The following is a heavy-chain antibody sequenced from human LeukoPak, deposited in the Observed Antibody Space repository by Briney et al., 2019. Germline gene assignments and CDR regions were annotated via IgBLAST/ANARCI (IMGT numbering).Heavy chain of an antibody. V-gene: IGHV3-23*01. Sequence: GGSLRLSCAASGFTFRTYWMHWVRQAPGQGLEWVSTISNSGDATFYADAVKGRFTISRDNSKNTLYLQMYSLRAEDTAVYYCAKSAYYDASGYYREYYFDYWGQGTLVTVSS. J-gene: IGHJ4*02. CDR3: AKSAYYDASGYYREYYFDY. CDR1: GFTFRTYW. CDR2: ISNSGDAT. D-gene: IGHD3-22*01.